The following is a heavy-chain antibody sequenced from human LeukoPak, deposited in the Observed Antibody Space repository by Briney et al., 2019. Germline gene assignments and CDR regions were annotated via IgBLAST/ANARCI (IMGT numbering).Heavy chain of an antibody. J-gene: IGHJ4*02. CDR1: GGSISSSDYY. V-gene: IGHV4-39*01. CDR2: INYSGST. Sequence: KASETLSLTCTVSGGSISSSDYYWAWIRQPPGKGLEWIGSINYSGSTYYNPSLKSRVTISVDTSKNQFSLKLSSVTAADTAVYYCARATYQYSSSDFDYWGQGTLVTVSS. CDR3: ARATYQYSSSDFDY. D-gene: IGHD6-6*01.